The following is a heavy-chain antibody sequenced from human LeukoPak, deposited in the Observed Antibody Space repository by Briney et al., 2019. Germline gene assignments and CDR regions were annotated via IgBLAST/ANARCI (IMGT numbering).Heavy chain of an antibody. CDR3: ARDKRESSGWYVHWFDP. V-gene: IGHV1-18*01. J-gene: IGHJ5*02. CDR2: ISAYNGNT. D-gene: IGHD6-19*01. Sequence: ASVNVSSKAPGYTFTSCGISWVRQAPGQGLEWMGWISAYNGNTNYAQKLQGRVTMTTDTSTSTAYMELRSLRSDDTAVYYCARDKRESSGWYVHWFDPWGQGTLVTVSS. CDR1: GYTFTSCG.